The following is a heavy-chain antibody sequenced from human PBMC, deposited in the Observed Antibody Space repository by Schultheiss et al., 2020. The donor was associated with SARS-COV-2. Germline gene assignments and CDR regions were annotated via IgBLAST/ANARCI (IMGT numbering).Heavy chain of an antibody. Sequence: GGSLRLSCAASGFTFSSYSMNWVRQAPGKGLEWVSYISSSGSTIYYADSVKGRFTISRDNAKNSLYLQMNSLRAEDTAVYYCARVEIDFWSGSDGMDVWGQGTTVTVSS. D-gene: IGHD3-3*01. V-gene: IGHV3-48*04. CDR1: GFTFSSYS. CDR3: ARVEIDFWSGSDGMDV. J-gene: IGHJ6*02. CDR2: ISSSGSTI.